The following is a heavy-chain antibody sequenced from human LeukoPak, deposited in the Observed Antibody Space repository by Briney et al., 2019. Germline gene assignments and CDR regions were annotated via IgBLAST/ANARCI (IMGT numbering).Heavy chain of an antibody. J-gene: IGHJ4*02. D-gene: IGHD3-10*01. CDR2: INPSGGST. CDR3: ATAPLGYGSGSYSLSY. Sequence: GASVKVSCKASGYTFTSYYMHWVRQAPGQGLEWMGIINPSGGSTSYAQKFQGRVTMTEDTSTDTAYMELSSLRSEDTAVYYCATAPLGYGSGSYSLSYWGQGTLVTVSS. V-gene: IGHV1-46*01. CDR1: GYTFTSYY.